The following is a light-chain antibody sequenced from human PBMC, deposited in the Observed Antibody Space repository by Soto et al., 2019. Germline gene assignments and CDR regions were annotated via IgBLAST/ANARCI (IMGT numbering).Light chain of an antibody. CDR2: DAS. CDR3: HQHKTCST. V-gene: IGKV1-5*01. Sequence: DIQLTKPTSTRSASVGEVVTFTCRPSKSLTNRLAWYQQKPAKAPKLLIYDASTLESGVSSRFSGTGSETECTLTLTYLKANALATYFRHQHKTCSTSGQGTK. CDR1: KSLTNR. J-gene: IGKJ1*01.